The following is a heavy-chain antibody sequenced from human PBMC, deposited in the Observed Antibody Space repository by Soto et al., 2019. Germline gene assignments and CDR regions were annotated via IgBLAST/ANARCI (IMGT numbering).Heavy chain of an antibody. CDR2: INAYNGNT. J-gene: IGHJ2*01. D-gene: IGHD4-17*01. CDR3: ARVSVGGDYRPGWYFDL. CDR1: GYTLTDLS. Sequence: ASVKVSCKVSGYTLTDLSMHWVRQAPGKGLEWMGWINAYNGNTIYAQKLQGRVTMTTDTSTSTAYMELRSLRSDDTAVYYCARVSVGGDYRPGWYFDLWGRGTLVTVSS. V-gene: IGHV1-18*01.